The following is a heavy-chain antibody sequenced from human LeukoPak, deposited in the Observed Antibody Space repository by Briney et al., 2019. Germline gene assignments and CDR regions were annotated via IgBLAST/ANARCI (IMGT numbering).Heavy chain of an antibody. CDR3: ARSPPKDGDSSGYPDY. V-gene: IGHV3-30-3*01. D-gene: IGHD3-22*01. J-gene: IGHJ4*02. Sequence: PGGSLRLSCAASGFTFSSYAMHWVRQAPGKGLEWVAVISYDGSNKYYADSVKGRFTISRDNSKNTLYLQMNSLRAEDTAVYYCARSPPKDGDSSGYPDYWGQGTLVTVSS. CDR1: GFTFSSYA. CDR2: ISYDGSNK.